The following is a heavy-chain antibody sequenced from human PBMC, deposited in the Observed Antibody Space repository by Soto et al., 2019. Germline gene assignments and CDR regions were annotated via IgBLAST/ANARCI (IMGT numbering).Heavy chain of an antibody. CDR2: ISGGGGST. CDR3: AEGYSSSWYGGDY. Sequence: EVQLLESGGGLVQPGGSLRLSCAASGFSFSSYALRWVRQAPGKGLEWVSIISGGGGSTYYADSVKGRFTISRDNSKNPLYLRMNRQGAEDTAVYHCAEGYSSSWYGGDYWGQGTLVTVSS. V-gene: IGHV3-23*01. D-gene: IGHD6-13*01. CDR1: GFSFSSYA. J-gene: IGHJ4*02.